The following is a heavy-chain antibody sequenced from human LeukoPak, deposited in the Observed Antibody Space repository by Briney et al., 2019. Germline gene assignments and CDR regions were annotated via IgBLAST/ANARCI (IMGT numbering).Heavy chain of an antibody. V-gene: IGHV3-48*01. J-gene: IGHJ6*03. CDR1: GFTFSSYS. D-gene: IGHD6-25*01. Sequence: GGSLRLSCAASGFTFSSYSMNWVRQAPGKGLEWVSNISSTRTTIYYADSVKGRFTISRDNAKNSLYLQMNSLRAGDTAVYYCARDRGRYHMDVWGKGTTVTTSS. CDR3: ARDRGRYHMDV. CDR2: ISSTRTTI.